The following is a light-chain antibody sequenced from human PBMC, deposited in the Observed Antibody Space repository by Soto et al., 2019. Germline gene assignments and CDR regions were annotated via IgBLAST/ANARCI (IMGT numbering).Light chain of an antibody. CDR1: QDITNY. CDR3: QQYDNVPLT. V-gene: IGKV1-33*01. CDR2: GAS. J-gene: IGKJ4*01. Sequence: DIQMTQSPSSLSASIRDRVTITCHASQDITNYLNWYQQKPGKAPKLLISGASNLETGVPSRFSGSGSGTDFILTISSLQPEDIATYYCQQYDNVPLTFGGGTKIDIK.